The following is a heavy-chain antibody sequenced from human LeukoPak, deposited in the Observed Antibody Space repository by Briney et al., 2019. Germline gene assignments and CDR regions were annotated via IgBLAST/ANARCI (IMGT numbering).Heavy chain of an antibody. CDR1: GFTFSSYA. Sequence: GGSLRLSCAAPGFTFSSYAMIWVRQAPGKGREWVSAISGSGGTTYYADSVKGRFTISRDNSKYTLYLQMNSLRAEDTAVYYCAKDREGYSSGQYYFDYWGQGTLVTVSS. J-gene: IGHJ4*02. CDR3: AKDREGYSSGQYYFDY. D-gene: IGHD6-19*01. CDR2: ISGSGGTT. V-gene: IGHV3-23*01.